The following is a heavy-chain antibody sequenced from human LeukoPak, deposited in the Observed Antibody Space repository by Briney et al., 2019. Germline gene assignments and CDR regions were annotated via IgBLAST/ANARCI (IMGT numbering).Heavy chain of an antibody. V-gene: IGHV4-61*01. CDR3: ARDQGDIVGIH. Sequence: PSETLSLTCTVSGGSVSSGSYYWSWIRQPPGKGLEWIGYIYYSGSTNYNPSLKSRVTISVDTSKNQFSLKLSSVTAADTAVYYCARDQGDIVGIHWGQGTLVTVSS. D-gene: IGHD5-12*01. CDR2: IYYSGST. J-gene: IGHJ4*02. CDR1: GGSVSSGSYY.